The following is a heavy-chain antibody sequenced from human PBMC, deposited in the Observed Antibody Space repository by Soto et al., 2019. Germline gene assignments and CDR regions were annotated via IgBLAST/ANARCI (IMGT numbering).Heavy chain of an antibody. J-gene: IGHJ4*02. Sequence: QVHLVQSGAEVTKAGSSVKVSCKASGGTFSSHAFSWVRQAPGQGLEWVGGIIPIFETANDAQEFQGRVTISADESTNTVILELNKLRSADTAIYFCAIGDRSSWIGNHWGPGTQVIVS. CDR1: GGTFSSHA. CDR2: IIPIFETA. CDR3: AIGDRSSWIGNH. D-gene: IGHD6-6*01. V-gene: IGHV1-69*01.